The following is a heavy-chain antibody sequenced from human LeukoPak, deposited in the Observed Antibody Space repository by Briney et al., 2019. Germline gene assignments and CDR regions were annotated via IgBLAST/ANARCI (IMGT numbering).Heavy chain of an antibody. Sequence: ASVKVSCKASGDTFTNYDINWVRQATGQGLEWMGYMNPNSGNSAYAQKFQGRVTITTDASISTACMELSGLRSEDTALYYCAREGLDYWGQGTLVTVSS. CDR1: GDTFTNYD. CDR2: MNPNSGNS. CDR3: AREGLDY. J-gene: IGHJ4*02. V-gene: IGHV1-8*01.